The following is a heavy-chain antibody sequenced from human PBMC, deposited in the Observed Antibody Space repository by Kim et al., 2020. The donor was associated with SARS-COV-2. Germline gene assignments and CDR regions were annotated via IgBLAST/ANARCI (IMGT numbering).Heavy chain of an antibody. V-gene: IGHV3-11*04. CDR3: ARAGVVVVAADFDY. D-gene: IGHD2-15*01. Sequence: ADSVKGRSAISRDNAKKSLYLQMNSLRAEDTAVYYCARAGVVVVAADFDYWGQGTLVTVSS. J-gene: IGHJ4*02.